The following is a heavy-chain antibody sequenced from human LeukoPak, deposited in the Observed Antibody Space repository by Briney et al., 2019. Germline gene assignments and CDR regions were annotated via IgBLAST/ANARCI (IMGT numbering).Heavy chain of an antibody. CDR2: INHSGST. V-gene: IGHV4-34*01. CDR1: GGSFSGYY. Sequence: SETLSLTCAVYGGSFSGYYWSWIRQPPGKGLEWIGEINHSGSTNYNPSLRSRVTISVDTSKNQFSRKLSSVTAADTAVYYCARVRGWLAYYFVYWGQGTLVTVSS. J-gene: IGHJ4*02. CDR3: ARVRGWLAYYFVY. D-gene: IGHD6-19*01.